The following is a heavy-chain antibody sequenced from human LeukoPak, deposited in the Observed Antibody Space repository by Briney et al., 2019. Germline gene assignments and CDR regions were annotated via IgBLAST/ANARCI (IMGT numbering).Heavy chain of an antibody. CDR2: ISGSGGST. CDR1: GFTFSSYG. V-gene: IGHV3-23*01. J-gene: IGHJ5*02. CDR3: ARGARRDGYSP. D-gene: IGHD5-24*01. Sequence: GGSLRLSCAASGFTFSSYGMSWVRQAPGKGLEWVSAISGSGGSTYYADSVKGRFTISRDNAKNSLYLQMNSLRAEDTAVYYCARGARRDGYSPWGQGTLVTVSS.